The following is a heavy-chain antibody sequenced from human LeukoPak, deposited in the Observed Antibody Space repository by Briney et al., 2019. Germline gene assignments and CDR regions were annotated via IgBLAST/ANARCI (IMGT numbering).Heavy chain of an antibody. D-gene: IGHD1-1*01. Sequence: GGSLRLSCSASGFTFSSYAMHWVRQAPGKGLEHVSAISSNGGSTYYADSVKGRFTVSRDNSKNTLYLQMSSLRAEDTAVYYCVKPTTGTTYYFDYWGQGTLVTVSS. J-gene: IGHJ4*02. CDR2: ISSNGGST. V-gene: IGHV3-64D*09. CDR1: GFTFSSYA. CDR3: VKPTTGTTYYFDY.